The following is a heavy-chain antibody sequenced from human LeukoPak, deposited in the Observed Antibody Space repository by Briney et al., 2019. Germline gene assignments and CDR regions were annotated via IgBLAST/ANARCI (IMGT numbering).Heavy chain of an antibody. CDR2: INPNNGAT. CDR1: GYTFTGYY. V-gene: IGHV1-2*06. J-gene: IGHJ5*02. Sequence: VASVKVSCKASGYTFTGYYIHWVRQAPGQGLERMGRINPNNGATNYAQKFQGRVTVTRDTSISIVYMELRRLRSDDTAVCYCARDLKYQLLLGWFDPWGQGSLVTVSS. CDR3: ARDLKYQLLLGWFDP. D-gene: IGHD2-21*01.